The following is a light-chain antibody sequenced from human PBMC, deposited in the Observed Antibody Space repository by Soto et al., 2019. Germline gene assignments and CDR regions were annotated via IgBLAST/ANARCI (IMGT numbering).Light chain of an antibody. J-gene: IGKJ4*01. CDR1: QTLNNY. CDR2: AAS. CDR3: QQSISPPRT. V-gene: IGKV1-39*01. Sequence: DIQMTQSPSSVSASVGDRVTITFRASQTLNNYLSWVQQKPGKGPRVLIYAASTLQSGVPSRFRGSGSRAEFTLTISSLPPEYFAPYYPQQSISPPRTFGGGIKV.